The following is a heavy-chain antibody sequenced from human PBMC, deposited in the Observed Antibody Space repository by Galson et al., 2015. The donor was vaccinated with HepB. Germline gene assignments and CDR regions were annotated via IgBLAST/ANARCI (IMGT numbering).Heavy chain of an antibody. CDR1: GGSISSGGYS. J-gene: IGHJ3*02. D-gene: IGHD2-15*01. CDR2: IYHSGST. CDR3: ARGGLLGYCSGATCYNAFDI. V-gene: IGHV4-30-2*01. Sequence: TLSLTCAVSGGSISSGGYSWSWIRQPPGKGLEWIGYIYHSGSTYYNPSLKSRVTISVDRSSNQFSLKLSSATAADTAVYYCARGGLLGYCSGATCYNAFDIWGQGTMVTVSS.